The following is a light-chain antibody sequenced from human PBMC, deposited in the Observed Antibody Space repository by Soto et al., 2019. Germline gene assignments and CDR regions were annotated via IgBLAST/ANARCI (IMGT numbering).Light chain of an antibody. J-gene: IGKJ5*01. CDR2: GAS. V-gene: IGKV3-15*01. CDR1: QSVSSN. CDR3: QPYQNWPRIT. Sequence: EIVVTKSPGTLSVSPGERVTFSCRASQSVSSNLAWYQQKPGQTPRLLIYGASTRATGIPDRFSGSGSGTEFTLTISSLQSEDFADYYCQPYQNWPRITFGQVTRLENK.